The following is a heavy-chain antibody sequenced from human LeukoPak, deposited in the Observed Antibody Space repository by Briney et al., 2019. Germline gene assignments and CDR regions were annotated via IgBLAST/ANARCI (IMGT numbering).Heavy chain of an antibody. D-gene: IGHD1-26*01. CDR1: GGSISSGGYY. CDR3: ARARDTTSGSNWFDP. Sequence: SETPSLTCTVSGGSISSGGYYWSWIRQPPGKGLEWIGYIYHSGTTYYNPSLKSRVTISIDRSKNQFSLKLSSVTAADTAVYYCARARDTTSGSNWFDP. V-gene: IGHV4-30-2*01. CDR2: IYHSGTT. J-gene: IGHJ5*02.